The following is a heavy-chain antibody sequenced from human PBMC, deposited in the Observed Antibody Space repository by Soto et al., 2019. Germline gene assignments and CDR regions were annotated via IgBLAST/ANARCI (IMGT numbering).Heavy chain of an antibody. D-gene: IGHD6-13*01. CDR1: GASISSCSYY. CDR2: MYYSGST. CDR3: ARFAAAGVGLYWFDP. J-gene: IGHJ5*02. V-gene: IGHV4-39*01. Sequence: SETLSLTCTVSGASISSCSYYWGWIRQPPGTGLEWIGSMYYSGSTYYNPTLKSRVTISVDTSKNQFSLKLSSVTAADTAVYFCARFAAAGVGLYWFDPWGQGTLVTVSS.